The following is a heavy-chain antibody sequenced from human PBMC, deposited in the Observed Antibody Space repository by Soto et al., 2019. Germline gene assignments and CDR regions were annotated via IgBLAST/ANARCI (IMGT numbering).Heavy chain of an antibody. CDR3: AGGPLIPVLRGVIRYYFNC. Sequence: ASVKVSCKASGYTFTSYGISWVRQAPGQGLEWMGWISAYNGNTNYAQKLQGRVTMTTDTSTSTAYMELRSLRSDDTAVYYCAGGPLIPVLRGVIRYYFNCWGRVPMGTASS. V-gene: IGHV1-18*01. D-gene: IGHD3-10*01. J-gene: IGHJ4*02. CDR1: GYTFTSYG. CDR2: ISAYNGNT.